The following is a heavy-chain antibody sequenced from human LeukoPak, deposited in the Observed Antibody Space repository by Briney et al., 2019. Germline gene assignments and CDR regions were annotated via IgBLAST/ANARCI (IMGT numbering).Heavy chain of an antibody. J-gene: IGHJ4*02. D-gene: IGHD3-3*01. Sequence: PSGTLSLTCSVSGASITSTNHYWAWIRQPPGKGLEWIGSIYYSGSTYYNPSLKSRVTISVDTSKNQFSLKLSSVTAADTAVYYCARHYYDFWSGYITYFDYWGQGTLVTVSS. CDR1: GASITSTNHY. CDR2: IYYSGST. CDR3: ARHYYDFWSGYITYFDY. V-gene: IGHV4-39*01.